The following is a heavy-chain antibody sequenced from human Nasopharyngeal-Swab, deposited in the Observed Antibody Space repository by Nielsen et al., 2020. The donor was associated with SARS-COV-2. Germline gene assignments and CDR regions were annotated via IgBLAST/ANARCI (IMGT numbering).Heavy chain of an antibody. V-gene: IGHV4-34*01. CDR1: GGSFSGYY. D-gene: IGHD6-13*01. Sequence: GSLRLSCAVYGGSFSGYYWSWIRQPPGKGLEWIGEINHSGRTNYNPSLKSRVTTSVDTSKNQFSLKLSSVTAADTAVYHCARIAGTFAFVDYWGQGTLVTVSS. J-gene: IGHJ4*02. CDR3: ARIAGTFAFVDY. CDR2: INHSGRT.